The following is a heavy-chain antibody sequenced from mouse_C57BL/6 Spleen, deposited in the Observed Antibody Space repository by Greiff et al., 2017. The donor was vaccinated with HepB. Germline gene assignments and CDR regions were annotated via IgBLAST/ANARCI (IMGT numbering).Heavy chain of an antibody. CDR1: GFTFSSYA. J-gene: IGHJ4*01. Sequence: KLVESGGGLVKPGGSLKLSCAASGFTFSSYAMSWVRQTPEKRLEWVATISDGGSYTYYPDNVKGRFTISRDNAKNNLYLQMSHLKSEDTAMYYCARDRISNYYGSHYYAMDYWGQGTSVTVSS. CDR3: ARDRISNYYGSHYYAMDY. CDR2: ISDGGSYT. D-gene: IGHD1-1*01. V-gene: IGHV5-4*01.